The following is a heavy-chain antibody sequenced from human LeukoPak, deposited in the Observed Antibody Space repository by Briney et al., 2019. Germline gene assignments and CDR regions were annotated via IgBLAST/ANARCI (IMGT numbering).Heavy chain of an antibody. CDR1: GFTVSSNY. J-gene: IGHJ4*02. Sequence: GGSLRLSCAASGFTVSSNYMSWVRQAPGKGLEWVSVIYSGGSTYYADSVKGRFTISRDNSKNTLYLQMNSLRAEDTAVYYCARDSVAPQSGFDYWGQGTLVTVSS. CDR2: IYSGGST. D-gene: IGHD5-12*01. V-gene: IGHV3-53*01. CDR3: ARDSVAPQSGFDY.